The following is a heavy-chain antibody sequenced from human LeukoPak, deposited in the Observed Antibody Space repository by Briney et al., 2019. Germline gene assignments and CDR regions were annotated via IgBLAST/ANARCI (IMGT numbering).Heavy chain of an antibody. CDR3: ARGSNHPKVYFDY. CDR2: IYSGGST. CDR1: GFTVSSNY. V-gene: IGHV3-53*01. D-gene: IGHD3-10*01. J-gene: IGHJ4*02. Sequence: GGSLRLSCAASGFTVSSNYMSWVRQAPGKGLEWVSVIYSGGSTYYADSVKGRFTISRDKSKNTLYLQMNSLRAEDTAVYYCARGSNHPKVYFDYWGQGTLVTVSS.